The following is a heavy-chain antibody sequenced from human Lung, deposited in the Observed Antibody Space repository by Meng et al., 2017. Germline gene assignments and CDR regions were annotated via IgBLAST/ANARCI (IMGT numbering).Heavy chain of an antibody. CDR1: GYTFISYD. J-gene: IGHJ4*02. V-gene: IGHV1-8*01. Sequence: QVQLVKLGAEVKKLGASVKLFCKASGYTFISYDIRWVRQPSGQGLEWMGGMNPNTGNTGYAQKFQGRVTRTRNTAISTAYMELSSLRSEDTAVYYCARGLYGGNSENYWGQGTLVTVSS. CDR2: MNPNTGNT. CDR3: ARGLYGGNSENY. D-gene: IGHD4-23*01.